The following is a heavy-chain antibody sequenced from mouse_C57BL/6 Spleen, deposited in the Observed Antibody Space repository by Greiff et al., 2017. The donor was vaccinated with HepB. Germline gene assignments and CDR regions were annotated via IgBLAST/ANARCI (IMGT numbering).Heavy chain of an antibody. D-gene: IGHD1-1*01. V-gene: IGHV1-50*01. CDR2: IDPSDSYT. CDR1: GYTFTSYW. J-gene: IGHJ4*01. Sequence: QVQLQQPGAELVKPGASVKLSCKASGYTFTSYWMQWVKQRPGQGLEWIGEIDPSDSYTNYNQKFKGKATLTVDTSSSTAYMQLSSLTSEDSAVYNCANTVVAHYYAMDYWGQGTSVTVSS. CDR3: ANTVVAHYYAMDY.